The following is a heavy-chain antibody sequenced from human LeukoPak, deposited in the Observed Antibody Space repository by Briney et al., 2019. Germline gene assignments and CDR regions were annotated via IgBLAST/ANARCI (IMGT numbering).Heavy chain of an antibody. CDR2: IYHDGSNS. Sequence: GRSLRLSCAASGFTFSSYVMHWVRQAPGKGLEWVALIYHDGSNSYYADSVKGRLAISRDNSKNTLYLQMNSLRAEDTAVYYCASNMVRGTYYFDYWGQGTLVTVSS. J-gene: IGHJ4*02. D-gene: IGHD3-10*01. V-gene: IGHV3-33*01. CDR1: GFTFSSYV. CDR3: ASNMVRGTYYFDY.